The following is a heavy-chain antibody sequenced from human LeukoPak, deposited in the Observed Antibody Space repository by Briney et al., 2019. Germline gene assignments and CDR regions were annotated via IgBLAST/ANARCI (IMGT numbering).Heavy chain of an antibody. CDR2: IYHSGST. J-gene: IGHJ4*02. CDR3: ARLYSGSYSADGY. CDR1: GYSISSGYY. D-gene: IGHD1-26*01. V-gene: IGHV4-38-2*01. Sequence: SETLSLTCAVSGYSISSGYYWGWIRQPPGKGLEWIGSIYHSGSTYYNPSLKSRVTISVDTSKNQFSLKLSSVTAADTAVYYCARLYSGSYSADGYWGQGTLVTVSS.